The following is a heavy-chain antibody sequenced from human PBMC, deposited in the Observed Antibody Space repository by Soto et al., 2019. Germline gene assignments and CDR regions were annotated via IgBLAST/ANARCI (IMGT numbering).Heavy chain of an antibody. Sequence: QVQLQQWGAGLLKPSETLSLTCAVYGGSFTGDYWTWIRQPPGKGLEWIGEINHSGATNYNPSLKSRITISVDTSKNQFSLKMTSVTAADTAVYYCARGHSSCTTDACWFSVYYYYVMDVWGQGTPVSVSS. CDR2: INHSGAT. CDR1: GGSFTGDY. CDR3: ARGHSSCTTDACWFSVYYYYVMDV. D-gene: IGHD2-8*01. J-gene: IGHJ6*02. V-gene: IGHV4-34*01.